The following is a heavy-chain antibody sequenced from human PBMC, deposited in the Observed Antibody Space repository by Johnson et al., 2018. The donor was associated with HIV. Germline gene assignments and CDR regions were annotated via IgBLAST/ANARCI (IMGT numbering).Heavy chain of an antibody. CDR1: GFIFSDYA. J-gene: IGHJ3*02. CDR3: ASSWGNAFDI. Sequence: QMLLVESGGGVVQPGRSLRLSCAASGFIFSDYAMHWVRLAPGKGLEWVAVISYDGSNKYYADSVKGRFTISRDNSKNTLYLQMNSLRAEDTAVYYCASSWGNAFDIWGQGTMVTVSS. V-gene: IGHV3-30*04. CDR2: ISYDGSNK. D-gene: IGHD7-27*01.